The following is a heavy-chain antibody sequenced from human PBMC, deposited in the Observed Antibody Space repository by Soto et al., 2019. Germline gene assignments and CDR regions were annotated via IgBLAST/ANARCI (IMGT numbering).Heavy chain of an antibody. CDR3: ARGVHQLLYSWWFDP. CDR1: GGTFSSYA. V-gene: IGHV1-69*13. Sequence: ASVKVSCKASGGTFSSYAIGWVRQAPGQGLEWMGGIIPIFGTANYAQKFQGRVTITADESTSTAYMELSSLRSEDTAVYYCARGVHQLLYSWWFDPWGQGTLVTVYS. D-gene: IGHD2-2*02. J-gene: IGHJ5*02. CDR2: IIPIFGTA.